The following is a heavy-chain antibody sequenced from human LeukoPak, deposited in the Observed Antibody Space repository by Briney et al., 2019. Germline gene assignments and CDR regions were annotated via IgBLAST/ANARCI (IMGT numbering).Heavy chain of an antibody. CDR3: ASSYCGGNCLVS. D-gene: IGHD2-21*02. CDR1: GGTFSSYA. V-gene: IGHV1-69*05. J-gene: IGHJ5*02. CDR2: IIPIFGTA. Sequence: ASVKVSCKASGGTFSSYAISWVRQAPGQGLEWMGGIIPIFGTANYAQKFQGRVTITTDESTSTAYMELSSLRSEDTAVYYCASSYCGGNCLVSWGQGTLVTVSS.